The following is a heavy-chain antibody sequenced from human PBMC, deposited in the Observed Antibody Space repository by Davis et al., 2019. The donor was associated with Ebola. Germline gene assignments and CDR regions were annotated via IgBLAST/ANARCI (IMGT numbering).Heavy chain of an antibody. Sequence: PGGSLRLSCAASGFVFRNYVMSWVRQAPGKGLEWVSGISGNGGTTYHAASVKGRFTISRDNSKNTLYLQMNSLRAEDTAVYYCAKDQGIAVAGYYYYYGMDVWGQGTTVTVSS. V-gene: IGHV3-23*01. CDR2: ISGNGGTT. D-gene: IGHD6-19*01. CDR3: AKDQGIAVAGYYYYYGMDV. J-gene: IGHJ6*02. CDR1: GFVFRNYV.